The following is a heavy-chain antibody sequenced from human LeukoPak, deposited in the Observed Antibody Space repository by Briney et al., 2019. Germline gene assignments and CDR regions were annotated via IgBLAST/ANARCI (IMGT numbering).Heavy chain of an antibody. D-gene: IGHD6-13*01. CDR1: GGSMSSSSYY. V-gene: IGHV4-39*01. CDR2: IYYSGRT. CDR3: ASQRSSWYLVHFDY. J-gene: IGHJ4*02. Sequence: ADTLSLTCTVSGGSMSSSSYYGGWSPQPRGRGLEWIGSIYYSGRTYYNPSLNSRATISVDTSKTQFSLKLSPVTAADTAVYYSASQRSSWYLVHFDYWGQGTLVTVSS.